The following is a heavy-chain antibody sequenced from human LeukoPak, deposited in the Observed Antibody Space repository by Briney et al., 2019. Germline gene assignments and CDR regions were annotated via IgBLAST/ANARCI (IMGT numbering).Heavy chain of an antibody. CDR3: ARGRAFGSYFDY. D-gene: IGHD3-16*01. CDR1: GASFSGYF. CDR2: INHSGST. J-gene: IGHJ4*02. V-gene: IGHV4-34*01. Sequence: SETLSLTCAVYGASFSGYFWSWIRQPPGKGLEWIGEINHSGSTNYNPSLKSRVTISVDTSKKQVSLKLSSVTAADTAVYYCARGRAFGSYFDYWGQGTLVTVSS.